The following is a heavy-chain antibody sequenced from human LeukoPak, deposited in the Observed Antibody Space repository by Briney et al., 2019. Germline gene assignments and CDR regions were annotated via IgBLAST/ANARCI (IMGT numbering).Heavy chain of an antibody. J-gene: IGHJ6*03. CDR3: ARRLGIAAGTEAYYYYYYMDV. D-gene: IGHD6-13*01. CDR1: GFTFSSYS. Sequence: PGGSLRLSCAASGFTFSSYSMNWVRQAPGKGLEWVSSISSSSSYIYYADSVKGRFTISRDNAKNSLYLQMNSLRAEDTAVYYCARRLGIAAGTEAYYYYYYMDVWGKGTTVTISS. CDR2: ISSSSSYI. V-gene: IGHV3-21*01.